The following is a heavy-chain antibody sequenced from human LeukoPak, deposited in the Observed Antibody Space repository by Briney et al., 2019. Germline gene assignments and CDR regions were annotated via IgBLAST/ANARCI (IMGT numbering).Heavy chain of an antibody. J-gene: IGHJ4*02. V-gene: IGHV4-61*01. CDR1: GGSVSSGSYY. D-gene: IGHD4-11*01. Sequence: SETLSLTCTVSGGSVSSGSYYWSWIRQPPGKGLEWIGYIYYSGSTNYNPSLKSRVTISVDTSKNQFSLKLSSVTAADAAVYYCARDAVTVNSYYFDYWGQGTLVTVSS. CDR3: ARDAVTVNSYYFDY. CDR2: IYYSGST.